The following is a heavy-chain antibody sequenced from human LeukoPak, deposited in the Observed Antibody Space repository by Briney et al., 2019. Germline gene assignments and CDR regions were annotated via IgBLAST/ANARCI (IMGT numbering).Heavy chain of an antibody. J-gene: IGHJ4*02. D-gene: IGHD4-11*01. CDR2: IYWDDDK. Sequence: KRSGPTLVNPTQTLTLTCTFSGFSFTTSQVGVGWIRQPPGKALEWLGVIYWDDDKRYSPSLRNRLTITKDTSKNQVVLTMTNMDPVDTATYYCAHRVLSRGGPLDTVTTSFYFDYWGQGALVTVSS. CDR3: AHRVLSRGGPLDTVTTSFYFDY. CDR1: GFSFTTSQVG. V-gene: IGHV2-5*02.